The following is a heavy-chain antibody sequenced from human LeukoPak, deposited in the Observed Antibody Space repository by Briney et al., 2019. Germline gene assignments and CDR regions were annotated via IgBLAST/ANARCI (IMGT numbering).Heavy chain of an antibody. Sequence: AGRSLRLSCAASGFTFSSYGMHWVRQAPGKGLEWVAVIWYDGSNKYYADSVKGRFTISRDNSKNTLYLQMNSLRAEDTAVYYCARDHGSGWYTDYFDYWGQGTLVTVSS. D-gene: IGHD6-19*01. CDR3: ARDHGSGWYTDYFDY. CDR1: GFTFSSYG. V-gene: IGHV3-33*01. CDR2: IWYDGSNK. J-gene: IGHJ4*02.